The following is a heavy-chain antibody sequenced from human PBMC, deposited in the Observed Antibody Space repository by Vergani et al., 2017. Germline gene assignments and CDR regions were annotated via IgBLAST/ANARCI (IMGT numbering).Heavy chain of an antibody. Sequence: QVQLVQSGTEVKKPGASVKVSCKASGYNFPSYAMHWVRQAPGQRLEWMGWINAGNGNTRYSQKFQGRVTIIRDTSASTAYMELNSLRAEDTAVYYCAKDNDFWSGYYFDYWGQGTLVTVSS. D-gene: IGHD3-3*01. CDR2: INAGNGNT. V-gene: IGHV1-3*01. J-gene: IGHJ4*02. CDR3: AKDNDFWSGYYFDY. CDR1: GYNFPSYA.